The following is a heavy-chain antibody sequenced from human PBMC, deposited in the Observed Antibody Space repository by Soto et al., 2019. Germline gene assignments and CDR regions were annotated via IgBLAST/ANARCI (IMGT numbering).Heavy chain of an antibody. CDR1: GFTVSTYW. Sequence: EVQLVESGGGLVQRGGSLRLSCAASGFTVSTYWMHWVRQDPGKGLMWVSRIRPDGSTTTYADPVRCRFTISRDTAENTLYLQMNSLRVEDTAVYYCAKDRVPYSDYGRYFDLWGRGTLVTVSS. CDR2: IRPDGSTT. J-gene: IGHJ2*01. CDR3: AKDRVPYSDYGRYFDL. D-gene: IGHD4-17*01. V-gene: IGHV3-74*01.